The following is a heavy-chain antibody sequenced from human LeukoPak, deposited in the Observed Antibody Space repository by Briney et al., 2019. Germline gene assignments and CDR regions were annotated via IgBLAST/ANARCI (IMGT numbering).Heavy chain of an antibody. J-gene: IGHJ5*02. D-gene: IGHD3-10*01. V-gene: IGHV4-38-2*02. Sequence: SETLSLTCTVSGYSISSGYYWGWIRQPPGKGLEWIGSIYHSGSTYYNPSLKSRVTISVDTSKNQFSLKLSSVTAADTAVYYCARVVIDYYGSGSYQNWFDPWGQGTLVTVSS. CDR2: IYHSGST. CDR3: ARVVIDYYGSGSYQNWFDP. CDR1: GYSISSGYY.